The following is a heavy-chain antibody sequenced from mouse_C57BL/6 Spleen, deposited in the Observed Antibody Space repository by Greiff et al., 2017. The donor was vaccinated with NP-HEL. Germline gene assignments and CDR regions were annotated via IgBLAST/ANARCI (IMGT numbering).Heavy chain of an antibody. V-gene: IGHV1-80*01. CDR3: ARPNYYGPYFDY. CDR1: GYAFSSYW. Sequence: VQLQQSGAELVKPGASVKISCKASGYAFSSYWMNWVKQRPGKGLEWIGQIYPGDGDTNYNGKFKGKATLTADKSSSTAYMQLSSLTSEDSAVYFCARPNYYGPYFDYWGQGTTLTVSS. CDR2: IYPGDGDT. J-gene: IGHJ2*01. D-gene: IGHD1-1*01.